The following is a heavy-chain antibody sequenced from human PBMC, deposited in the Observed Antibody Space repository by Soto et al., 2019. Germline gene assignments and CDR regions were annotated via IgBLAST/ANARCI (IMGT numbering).Heavy chain of an antibody. V-gene: IGHV4-59*08. CDR3: ARQGGWFDP. CDR2: IYYSGST. D-gene: IGHD1-26*01. CDR1: GGSIRSYY. Sequence: QVQLQESGPGLVKPSETLSLTCTVSGGSIRSYYWSWIRQPPGKGLEWIGSIYYSGSTNYKPSLKSRVTXXVDTSKHQFSLKLNSVTAADTAVYYCARQGGWFDPWGQGTLVTVSS. J-gene: IGHJ5*02.